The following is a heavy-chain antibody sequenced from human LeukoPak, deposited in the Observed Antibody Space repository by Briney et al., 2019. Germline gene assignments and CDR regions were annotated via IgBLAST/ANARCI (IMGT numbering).Heavy chain of an antibody. CDR2: IKEDGSEK. D-gene: IGHD5-12*01. CDR3: ARDCSLNIVATCADY. Sequence: PGGSLRLSCAASRFTFNNYWMNWVRQVPGKGLEWVAHIKEDGSEKYYVDSVKGRFTISRDNAKNSLYLQMNSLKAEDTAVYYCARDCSLNIVATCADYWGQGTLVTVSS. J-gene: IGHJ4*02. CDR1: RFTFNNYW. V-gene: IGHV3-7*01.